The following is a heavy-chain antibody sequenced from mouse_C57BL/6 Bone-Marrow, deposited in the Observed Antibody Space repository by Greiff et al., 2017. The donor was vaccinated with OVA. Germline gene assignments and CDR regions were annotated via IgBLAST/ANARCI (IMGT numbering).Heavy chain of an antibody. D-gene: IGHD4-1*01. V-gene: IGHV1-62-2*01. J-gene: IGHJ3*01. Sequence: VQLQQPGAELVKPGASVKLSCKASGYTFTEYTIHWVKQRPGQGLEWIGWFYPGSGSSKYNEKFKDKATVTADKSSSTVYMELSRLTSEDSAVYFCARHDDTNLGVAYWGQGTLVTVSA. CDR1: GYTFTEYT. CDR2: FYPGSGSS. CDR3: ARHDDTNLGVAY.